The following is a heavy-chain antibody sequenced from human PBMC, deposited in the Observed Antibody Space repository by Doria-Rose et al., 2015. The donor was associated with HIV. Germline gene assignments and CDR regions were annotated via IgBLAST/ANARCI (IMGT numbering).Heavy chain of an antibody. Sequence: QVQLVQSGPVLVKPTETLTPTCTVSGVSLSSPGMGVSWIRQPPGKALEWLANIFSDDERSYKTSLKSRLTISRGTSKSQVVLTMTDMDPVDTATYYCARIKSSRWYRKYYFDFWGQGTLVIVSA. CDR1: GVSLSSPGMG. J-gene: IGHJ4*02. D-gene: IGHD6-13*01. CDR2: IFSDDER. V-gene: IGHV2-26*01. CDR3: ARIKSSRWYRKYYFDF.